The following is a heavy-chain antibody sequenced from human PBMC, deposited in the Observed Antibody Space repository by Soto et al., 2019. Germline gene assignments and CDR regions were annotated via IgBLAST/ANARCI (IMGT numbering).Heavy chain of an antibody. CDR3: ARAVMGATTSSDL. Sequence: ASVKVSCEASGYAFTVYYMHWVRQAPGQGLEWMGWVHPSSGGTDYAQRFQGRVTMTWDTSIRTAYMEVSRLGSDDTAVYYCARAVMGATTSSDLWGQGTLVTVSS. V-gene: IGHV1-2*02. CDR1: GYAFTVYY. CDR2: VHPSSGGT. D-gene: IGHD1-26*01. J-gene: IGHJ5*02.